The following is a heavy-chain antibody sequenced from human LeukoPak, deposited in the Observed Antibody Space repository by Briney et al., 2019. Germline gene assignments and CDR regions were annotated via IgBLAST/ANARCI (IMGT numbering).Heavy chain of an antibody. Sequence: SETLSLTCSVSGGSVTSYYWNWVRQTPGKGLEWIGYISNSETTDYGPSFKSRVTMSLDTSKNQFSLKLSSVTAADTGVYYCARGRKYTSGYRVTELGSGYSDYWGQGTLVTVSS. D-gene: IGHD5-18*01. CDR3: ARGRKYTSGYRVTELGSGYSDY. CDR1: GGSVTSYY. J-gene: IGHJ4*02. V-gene: IGHV4-59*02. CDR2: ISNSETT.